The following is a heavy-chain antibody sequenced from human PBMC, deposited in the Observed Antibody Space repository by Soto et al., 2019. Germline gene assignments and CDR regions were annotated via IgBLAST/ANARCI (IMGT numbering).Heavy chain of an antibody. J-gene: IGHJ5*02. CDR1: GGSMRSYY. Sequence: QMQLQESGPGLVKPSETLSLTCTVSGGSMRSYYWTWIRQPPGKGLEWLGCISYTGNTIYNPSLKSRVTISVDSSNNQFSLRLNSVTAADTALYYCARDRDYGDYDTWGQGTLVTVSS. D-gene: IGHD4-17*01. CDR3: ARDRDYGDYDT. CDR2: ISYTGNT. V-gene: IGHV4-59*01.